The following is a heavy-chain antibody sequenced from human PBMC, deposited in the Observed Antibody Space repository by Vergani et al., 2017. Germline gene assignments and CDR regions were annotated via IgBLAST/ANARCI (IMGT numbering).Heavy chain of an antibody. CDR1: GYAFTSYG. D-gene: IGHD2-15*01. CDR3: ARDVRDRGSRQTQRTQNSYYFDY. J-gene: IGHJ4*02. Sequence: QVQLVQSGAEVKKPGASVKVSCKASGYAFTSYGISWVRQAPGQGLEWMGWISAYNGNTNYAQKLQGRVTMTTDTSTSTAYMELRSRRSDDTAVYYCARDVRDRGSRQTQRTQNSYYFDYWGQGTLVTVSS. CDR2: ISAYNGNT. V-gene: IGHV1-18*01.